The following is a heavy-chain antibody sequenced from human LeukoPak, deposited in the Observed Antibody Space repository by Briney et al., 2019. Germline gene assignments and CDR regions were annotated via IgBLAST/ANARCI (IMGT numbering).Heavy chain of an antibody. CDR3: AKDFKVRGANDY. CDR2: IYSGGST. Sequence: GGSLRLSCAASGFTVSSNYMSWVRQAPGKGLEWVSIIYSGGSTYYADSVKGRFTISRDNSKNTLYLQMTSLRAEDTAVYYCAKDFKVRGANDYGGQGTLVTVSS. D-gene: IGHD3-10*01. J-gene: IGHJ4*02. CDR1: GFTVSSNY. V-gene: IGHV3-53*01.